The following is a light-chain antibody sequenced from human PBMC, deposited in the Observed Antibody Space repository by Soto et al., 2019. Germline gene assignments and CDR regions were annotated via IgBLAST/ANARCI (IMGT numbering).Light chain of an antibody. J-gene: IGKJ5*01. V-gene: IGKV3-11*01. CDR1: QSVSNS. Sequence: EIVLTQSPATLSLSPWDRATLSCRASQSVSNSLAWYQQKPGQAPRLLIHDASERAAGIPARFSGSGSGTDFTLTISSLQPEDFATYYCQQLNSYPITFGQGTRLEIK. CDR3: QQLNSYPIT. CDR2: DAS.